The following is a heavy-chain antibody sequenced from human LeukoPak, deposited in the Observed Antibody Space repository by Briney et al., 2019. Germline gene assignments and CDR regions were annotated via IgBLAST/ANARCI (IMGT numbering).Heavy chain of an antibody. D-gene: IGHD2-15*01. Sequence: GGSLRLSCTASGFTFGDYAMSWVRQAPGKGLEWVGFIRSKAYGGTTEYAVSVKGRFTISRDDSKSIAYLQMNSLKTEDTAVYYCTRVGCSGGSCYSGYWGQGTLVTVSS. CDR1: GFTFGDYA. CDR3: TRVGCSGGSCYSGY. J-gene: IGHJ4*02. V-gene: IGHV3-49*04. CDR2: IRSKAYGGTT.